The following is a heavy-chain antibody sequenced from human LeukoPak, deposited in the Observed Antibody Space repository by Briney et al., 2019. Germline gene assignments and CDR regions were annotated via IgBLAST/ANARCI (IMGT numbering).Heavy chain of an antibody. CDR1: GFTFSSYA. CDR3: AKGAYYYDSSGYFFY. CDR2: ISGSGGST. V-gene: IGHV3-23*01. D-gene: IGHD3-22*01. Sequence: GASLRLSCAVSGFTFSSYAMSWVRQAPGKGLEWVSAISGSGGSTYYADSVKGRFTISRDNSKNTLYLQMNSLRAEDTAVYYCAKGAYYYDSSGYFFYWGQGTLVTVSS. J-gene: IGHJ4*02.